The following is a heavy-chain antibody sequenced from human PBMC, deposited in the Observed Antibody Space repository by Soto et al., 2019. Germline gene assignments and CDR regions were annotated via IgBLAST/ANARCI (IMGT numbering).Heavy chain of an antibody. CDR1: GGSISSYY. V-gene: IGHV4-59*01. CDR3: ARDRVGVSSNWFDS. Sequence: SETLSLTCTVSGGSISSYYWSWIRQPPGKGLEWIGYIYYSGSTNYNPALKSRVTTSVDTSKNQFSLKPTSVTAADTAVYYCARDRVGVSSNWFDSWGRGTLVTVSS. CDR2: IYYSGST. J-gene: IGHJ5*01. D-gene: IGHD1-26*01.